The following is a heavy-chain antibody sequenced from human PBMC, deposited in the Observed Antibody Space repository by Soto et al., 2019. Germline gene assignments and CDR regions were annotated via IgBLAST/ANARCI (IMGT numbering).Heavy chain of an antibody. V-gene: IGHV1-69*06. CDR2: IIPIFGTA. CDR3: ASGGMPGIAVALPFDY. D-gene: IGHD6-19*01. J-gene: IGHJ4*02. CDR1: SGTVSSCA. Sequence: SVRVAGNASSGTVSSCAISWVRQAPGQGLEWMGGIIPIFGTANYAQKFQGRVTITADKSTSTAYMELSSLRSEDTAVSYCASGGMPGIAVALPFDYWGQGTLVTVYS.